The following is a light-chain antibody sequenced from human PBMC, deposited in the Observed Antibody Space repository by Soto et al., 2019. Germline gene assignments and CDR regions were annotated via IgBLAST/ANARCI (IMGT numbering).Light chain of an antibody. Sequence: QTVVTQPPSVSGAPGQRVPISSTGSSSNIGARYHVHWYQQLPGTAPKLLSYNNSNRPSGVPDRISGSKSSTSASLTITGLQGGDEADYYCQSYVSSPSGSMVFGGRTKLTLL. CDR3: QSYVSSPSGSMV. CDR1: SSNIGARYH. V-gene: IGLV1-40*01. J-gene: IGLJ2*01. CDR2: NNS.